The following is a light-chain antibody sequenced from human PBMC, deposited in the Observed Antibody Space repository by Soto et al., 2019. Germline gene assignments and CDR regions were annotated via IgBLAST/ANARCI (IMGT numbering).Light chain of an antibody. CDR2: AAS. J-gene: IGKJ1*01. CDR1: QGISSY. CDR3: QQYYSYPWT. Sequence: AIRMTQSPSSFSASTGDRVTITCRASQGISSYLAWYQQKPGKAPKLLIYAASTLQSGVPSRFSGSGSGTYFTLTISGLQSEDFATNYCQQYYSYPWTFGQGTKVEVK. V-gene: IGKV1-8*01.